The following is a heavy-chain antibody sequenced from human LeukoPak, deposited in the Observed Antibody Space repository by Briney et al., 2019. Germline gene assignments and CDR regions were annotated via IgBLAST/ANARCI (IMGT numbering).Heavy chain of an antibody. CDR2: LSYTGST. V-gene: IGHV4-30-4*01. CDR1: GGSISSGEYY. CDR3: ARALNGYFYAFDS. J-gene: IGHJ4*02. D-gene: IGHD2/OR15-2a*01. Sequence: SETLSLTCTVSGGSISSGEYYWSWIRQPPGKGPEWIGYLSYTGSTYYNPSVKSRVSISVDTSKNQFSLKLTSVTAADTAVYYCARALNGYFYAFDSWGQGTLVTVSS.